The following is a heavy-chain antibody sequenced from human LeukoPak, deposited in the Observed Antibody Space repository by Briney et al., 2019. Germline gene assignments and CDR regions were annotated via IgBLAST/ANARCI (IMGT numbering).Heavy chain of an antibody. CDR1: GFTFSSYW. V-gene: IGHV3-7*03. D-gene: IGHD6-6*01. CDR2: INHNGNVN. CDR3: AKGSAAARPYYFDY. Sequence: PGGSLRLSCAASGFTFSSYWMNWARQAPGKGLEWVASINHNGNVNYYVDSVKGRFTISRDDSKSTLYLQMNSLRAEDTAVYFCAKGSAAARPYYFDYWGQGTLVTVSS. J-gene: IGHJ4*02.